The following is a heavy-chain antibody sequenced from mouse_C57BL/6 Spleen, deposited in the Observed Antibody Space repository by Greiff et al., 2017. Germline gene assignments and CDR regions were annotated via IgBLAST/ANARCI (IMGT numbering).Heavy chain of an antibody. CDR3: ARGDYYLYYCAMDY. D-gene: IGHD1-1*01. Sequence: VQLKHSGAELVKPGASVKLSCTASGFNIKDYYMPWVKQRPEQGLEWIGRIDPEDGETKYAPNFQGKATITSDTSSNTAYLQLSSLTSEDTAVYYYARGDYYLYYCAMDYWGQGTSVTVSS. CDR2: IDPEDGET. CDR1: GFNIKDYY. V-gene: IGHV14-2*01. J-gene: IGHJ4*01.